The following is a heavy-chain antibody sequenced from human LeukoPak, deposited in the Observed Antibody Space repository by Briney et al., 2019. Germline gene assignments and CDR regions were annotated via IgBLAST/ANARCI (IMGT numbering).Heavy chain of an antibody. Sequence: PGGSLRLSCAASGFTFSSYAMSWVRQAPGKGLEWVSVISGSDGSTYYADSVKGRFTISRDNSKNTLYLQMNSLRAEDTAVYYCAKDSQYSGYGHYWGQGTLVTVSS. J-gene: IGHJ4*02. D-gene: IGHD5-12*01. CDR1: GFTFSSYA. V-gene: IGHV3-23*01. CDR3: AKDSQYSGYGHY. CDR2: ISGSDGST.